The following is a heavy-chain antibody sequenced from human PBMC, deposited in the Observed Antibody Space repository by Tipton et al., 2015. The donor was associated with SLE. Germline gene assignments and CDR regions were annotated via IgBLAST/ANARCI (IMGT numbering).Heavy chain of an antibody. CDR2: IKSKTDGGTT. J-gene: IGHJ6*03. CDR1: GFTFSNAW. Sequence: GSLRLSCAASGFTFSNAWMSWVRQAPGKGLEWVGRIKSKTDGGTTDYAAPVKGRFTISRDDSKNTLYLQMNSLKTEDTAVYYCTTKQRDYYYMDVWGKGTTVTVSS. V-gene: IGHV3-15*01. D-gene: IGHD1/OR15-1a*01. CDR3: TTKQRDYYYMDV.